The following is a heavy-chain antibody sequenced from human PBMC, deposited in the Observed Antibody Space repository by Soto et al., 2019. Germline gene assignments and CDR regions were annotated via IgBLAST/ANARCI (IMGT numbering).Heavy chain of an antibody. Sequence: GGSLRLSCTASGFTFNHYAMSWVRRAPGKGLEWVSAVSGRGGSTKYADSVKGRFIISRDNSNSTLYLQMDSLRGEDTAVYYCAKDSTVTTSLYFYYYGFDVWGQGTTVTVSS. CDR1: GFTFNHYA. D-gene: IGHD4-17*01. CDR3: AKDSTVTTSLYFYYYGFDV. CDR2: VSGRGGST. J-gene: IGHJ6*02. V-gene: IGHV3-23*01.